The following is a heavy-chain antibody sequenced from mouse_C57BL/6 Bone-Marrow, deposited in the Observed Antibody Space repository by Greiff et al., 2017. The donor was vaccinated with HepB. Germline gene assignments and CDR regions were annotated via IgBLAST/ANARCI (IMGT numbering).Heavy chain of an antibody. J-gene: IGHJ2*01. CDR3: ARGGIVTTGGGDHFDY. D-gene: IGHD2-12*01. CDR1: GFTFSSYA. CDR2: ISDGGSYT. Sequence: EVHLVESGGGLVKPGGSLKLSCAASGFTFSSYAMSWVRQTPEKRLEWVATISDGGSYTYYPDNVKGRFTISRDNAKNNLYLQMSHLKSEDTAMYYCARGGIVTTGGGDHFDYWGQGTTLTVSS. V-gene: IGHV5-4*01.